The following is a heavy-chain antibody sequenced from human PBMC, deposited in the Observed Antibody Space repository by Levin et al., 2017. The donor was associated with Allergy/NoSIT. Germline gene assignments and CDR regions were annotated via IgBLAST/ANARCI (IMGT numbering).Heavy chain of an antibody. CDR3: AKLDDTLWGRFRYFEY. J-gene: IGHJ4*02. D-gene: IGHD3-16*01. CDR2: IIGSGERT. V-gene: IGHV3-23*01. CDR1: GFTFPIYA. Sequence: HPGGSLRLSCEASGFTFPIYAMAWVRQAPGKGLEWVSAIIGSGERTYYADSVKGRFTVSRDNSKNSLYLQMNSLRVDDTAVYFCAKLDDTLWGRFRYFEYWGQGTLVTVSS.